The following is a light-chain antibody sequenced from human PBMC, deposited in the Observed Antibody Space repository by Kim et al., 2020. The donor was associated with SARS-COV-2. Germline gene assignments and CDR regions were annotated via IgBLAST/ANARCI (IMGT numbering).Light chain of an antibody. V-gene: IGKV1-6*02. CDR3: LQDYSYPVT. J-gene: IGKJ4*01. Sequence: AIQMTQSPSSLSASVGDRVTITCRASQGIGNVLGWYQQKAGKAPKILISAASNLQSGVPSRFSGSGSGTDFTLTISSLQPEDFAPYYCLQDYSYPVTFGGGTKVDIK. CDR1: QGIGNV. CDR2: AAS.